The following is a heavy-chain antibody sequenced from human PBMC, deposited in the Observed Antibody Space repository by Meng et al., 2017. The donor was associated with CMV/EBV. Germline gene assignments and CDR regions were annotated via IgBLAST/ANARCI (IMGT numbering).Heavy chain of an antibody. Sequence: EVLLVGSAWGLVKPGGSLRLSCAASGFTFSSYSMHWVRQAPGKGLEWVSSISSSSSYIYYAVSVKGRFTISRDNAKNSLYLQMHSLRAEDTAVYYCARGGYWGQGTLVTVSS. V-gene: IGHV3-21*01. CDR3: ARGGY. J-gene: IGHJ4*02. CDR2: ISSSSSYI. CDR1: GFTFSSYS.